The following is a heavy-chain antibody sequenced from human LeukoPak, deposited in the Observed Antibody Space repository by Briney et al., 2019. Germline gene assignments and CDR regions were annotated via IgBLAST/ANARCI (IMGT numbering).Heavy chain of an antibody. V-gene: IGHV3-7*03. CDR1: GFTFNDYW. CDR2: IKQDGSEK. J-gene: IGHJ6*04. CDR3: VRDCSSASLSSGCYYAMDV. Sequence: PGGSLRLSCAASGFTFNDYWMTWVRQAPGKGLGWVAHIKQDGSEKYYVDSLKGRFTISRDNAKNSLSLQMNSLRAEDTAVYYCVRDCSSASLSSGCYYAMDVWGKGTTVTVSS. D-gene: IGHD2-2*01.